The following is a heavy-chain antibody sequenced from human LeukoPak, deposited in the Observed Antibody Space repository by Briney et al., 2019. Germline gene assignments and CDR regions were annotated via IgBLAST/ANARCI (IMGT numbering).Heavy chain of an antibody. V-gene: IGHV1-2*02. CDR3: ARATSRLEWLLNWFDP. D-gene: IGHD3-3*01. J-gene: IGHJ5*02. CDR2: INPNSGGT. Sequence: ASAKVSRKASGYTFTGYYMHWVRQAPGQGLEWMGWINPNSGGTNYAQKFQGRVTMTRDTSISTAYMELSRLRSDDTAVYYCARATSRLEWLLNWFDPWGQGTLVTVSS. CDR1: GYTFTGYY.